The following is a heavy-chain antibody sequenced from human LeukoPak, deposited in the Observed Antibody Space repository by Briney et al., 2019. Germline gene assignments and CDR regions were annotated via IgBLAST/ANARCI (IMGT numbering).Heavy chain of an antibody. Sequence: GASVKVSCKASGYTFTSYAMHWVCQAPGQRLEWMGWINAGNGNTKYSQKFQGRVTITRDTSASTAYMELSSLRSEDTAVYYCASRTSSSWYFACFDYWGQGTLVTVSS. CDR2: INAGNGNT. D-gene: IGHD6-13*01. V-gene: IGHV1-3*01. CDR3: ASRTSSSWYFACFDY. CDR1: GYTFTSYA. J-gene: IGHJ4*02.